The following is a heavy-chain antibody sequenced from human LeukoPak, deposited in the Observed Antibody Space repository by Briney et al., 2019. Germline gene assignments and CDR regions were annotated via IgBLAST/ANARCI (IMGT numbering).Heavy chain of an antibody. Sequence: ASVKVSCKASGYTFTSYYMHWVRQAPGQGLEWMGWISAYNGNTNYAQKLQGRVTMTTDTSTSTAYMELRSLRSDDTAVYYCARDRASGVAAANDYWGQGTLVTVSS. CDR1: GYTFTSYY. CDR3: ARDRASGVAAANDY. CDR2: ISAYNGNT. V-gene: IGHV1-18*04. D-gene: IGHD6-13*01. J-gene: IGHJ4*02.